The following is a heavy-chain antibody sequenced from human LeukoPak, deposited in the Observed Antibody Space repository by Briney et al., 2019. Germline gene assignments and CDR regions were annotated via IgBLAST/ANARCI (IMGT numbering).Heavy chain of an antibody. CDR2: ISGSGGST. CDR1: GFTFSSYG. J-gene: IGHJ3*02. V-gene: IGHV3-23*01. Sequence: GGTLRLSCAASGFTFSSYGMSWVRQAPGKGLEWVSAISGSGGSTYYADSVKGRFIISRDNSKNTLYLQMNSLRAEDTAVYYCAKDLQTMIVVVISAFDIWGQGTMVTVSS. CDR3: AKDLQTMIVVVISAFDI. D-gene: IGHD3-22*01.